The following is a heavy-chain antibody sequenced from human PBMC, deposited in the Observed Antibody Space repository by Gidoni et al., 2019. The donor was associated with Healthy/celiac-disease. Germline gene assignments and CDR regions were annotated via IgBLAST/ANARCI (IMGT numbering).Heavy chain of an antibody. D-gene: IGHD2-2*01. V-gene: IGHV4-34*01. Sequence: QVQLQQWGAGLLKPSETLSLTCAVYGGSFSGYYWSWIRQPPGKGLEWIGEINHSGSTNYNPSLKSRVTISVDTSKNQFSLKLSSVTAADTAVYYCARGDAGYCSSTSCYQSLGPWFDPWGQGTLVTVSS. CDR2: INHSGST. J-gene: IGHJ5*02. CDR1: GGSFSGYY. CDR3: ARGDAGYCSSTSCYQSLGPWFDP.